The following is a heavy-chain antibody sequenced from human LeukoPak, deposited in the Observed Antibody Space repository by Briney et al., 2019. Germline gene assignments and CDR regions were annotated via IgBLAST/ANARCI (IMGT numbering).Heavy chain of an antibody. V-gene: IGHV3-23*01. J-gene: IGHJ6*02. CDR2: ISGSGGST. D-gene: IGHD3-22*01. CDR3: AKDLVPYYYDSSGYYGYYYYGMDV. Sequence: GGSLRLSCVASGFPFSSYWMTWVRQAPGKGLEWVSAISGSGGSTYYADSVKGRFTISRDNSKNTLYLQMNSLRAEDTAVYYCAKDLVPYYYDSSGYYGYYYYGMDVWGQGTTVTVSS. CDR1: GFPFSSYW.